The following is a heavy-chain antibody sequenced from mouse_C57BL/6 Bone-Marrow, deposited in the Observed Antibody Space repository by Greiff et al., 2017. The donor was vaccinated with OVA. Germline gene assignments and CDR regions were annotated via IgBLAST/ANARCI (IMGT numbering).Heavy chain of an antibody. Sequence: QVQLQQPGAELVKPGASVKLSCKASGYTFTSYWMQWVKQRPGQGLEWIGEIDPSDSYTNYNQKFKGKATLTVDTSSSTAYMQLSSLTSEDSAVYYCARWGYYGSPDCDVWGTGTTVTVSS. CDR2: IDPSDSYT. CDR3: ARWGYYGSPDCDV. D-gene: IGHD1-1*01. J-gene: IGHJ1*03. CDR1: GYTFTSYW. V-gene: IGHV1-50*01.